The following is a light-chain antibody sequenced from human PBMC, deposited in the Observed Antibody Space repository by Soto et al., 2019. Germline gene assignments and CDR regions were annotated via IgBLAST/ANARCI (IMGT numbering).Light chain of an antibody. CDR1: QRVSSY. CDR3: HQRSNWPWT. V-gene: IGKV3-11*01. J-gene: IGKJ1*01. CDR2: DTS. Sequence: EIVLTQSPATLSLSPGERATLSCRASQRVSSYLAWYQQKPGQAPRLLIYDTSNRATGIPARFSGSGSGTDFTLTISSLEPEDFAVYYCHQRSNWPWTFGQGTTVEIK.